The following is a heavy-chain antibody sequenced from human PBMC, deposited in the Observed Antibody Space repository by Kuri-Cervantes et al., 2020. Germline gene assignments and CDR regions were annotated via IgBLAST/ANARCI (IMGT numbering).Heavy chain of an antibody. Sequence: GESLKISCAASGFTFSDYYMSWIRQAPGKGLEWVSYISSSGSTIYYADSVKGRFTISRDNAKNSLYLQMNSLRAEDTALYYCARYSSSSLRAEGWFDPWGQETLVTVSS. CDR1: GFTFSDYY. V-gene: IGHV3-11*01. D-gene: IGHD6-6*01. J-gene: IGHJ5*02. CDR2: ISSSGSTI. CDR3: ARYSSSSLRAEGWFDP.